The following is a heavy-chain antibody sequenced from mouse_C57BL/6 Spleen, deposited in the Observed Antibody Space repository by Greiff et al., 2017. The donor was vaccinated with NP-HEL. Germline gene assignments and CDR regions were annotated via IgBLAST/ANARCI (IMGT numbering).Heavy chain of an antibody. V-gene: IGHV1-63*01. CDR1: GYTFTNYW. J-gene: IGHJ1*03. CDR2: IYPGGGYT. Sequence: QVQLQQSGAELVRPGTSVKMSCKASGYTFTNYWIGWAKQRPGHGLEWIGDIYPGGGYTNYNEKFKGKATLTADKSSSTAYMQFSSLTSEDSAIYYYAREGYYGSSATRYFDVWGTGTTVTVSS. CDR3: AREGYYGSSATRYFDV. D-gene: IGHD1-1*01.